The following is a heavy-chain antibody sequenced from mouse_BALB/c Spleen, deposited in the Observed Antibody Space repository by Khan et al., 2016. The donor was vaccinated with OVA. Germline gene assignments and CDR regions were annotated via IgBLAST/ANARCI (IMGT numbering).Heavy chain of an antibody. CDR3: ARISSYWYSDV. Sequence: QIQLVQSGPELKKPGETVKISCKASGYTFTNYGMNWVKQAPGKGLKWKGWINTYTGEPTYADDFKGRFVFSLETSANTAYLQISNLKNEDMTTYFCARISSYWYSDVWGAGTTVTVSS. V-gene: IGHV9-1*02. CDR1: GYTFTNYG. J-gene: IGHJ1*01. CDR2: INTYTGEP. D-gene: IGHD6-2*01.